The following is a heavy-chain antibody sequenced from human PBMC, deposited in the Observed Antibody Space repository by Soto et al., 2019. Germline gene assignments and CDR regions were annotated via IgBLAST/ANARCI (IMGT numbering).Heavy chain of an antibody. D-gene: IGHD3-10*01. V-gene: IGHV3-74*01. CDR1: GFTFSSFW. CDR3: AKRGVDTFGLSY. Sequence: EVQLVESGGGLVQPGGSLRLSCAVSGFTFSSFWMHWVRQAPGEGLVWVSRINTDGSSTSYADSVKGRFTISRHNAKNTLYLQMNGLRVEDTAMYYCAKRGVDTFGLSYWGQGTLVTVSS. J-gene: IGHJ4*02. CDR2: INTDGSST.